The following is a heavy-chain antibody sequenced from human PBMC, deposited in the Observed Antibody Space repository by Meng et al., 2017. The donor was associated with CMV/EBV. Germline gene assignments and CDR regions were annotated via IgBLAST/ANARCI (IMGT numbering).Heavy chain of an antibody. CDR3: ARDLAVAGSYYYYGMDV. CDR2: ISSSGSTI. D-gene: IGHD6-19*01. Sequence: GEPLKISCAASGFTFSSYEMNWVRQAPGKGLEWVSYISSSGSTIYYADSVKGRFTISRDNAKNSLYLQMNSLRAEDTAVYYCARDLAVAGSYYYYGMDVWGQGTTVTVSS. CDR1: GFTFSSYE. J-gene: IGHJ6*02. V-gene: IGHV3-48*03.